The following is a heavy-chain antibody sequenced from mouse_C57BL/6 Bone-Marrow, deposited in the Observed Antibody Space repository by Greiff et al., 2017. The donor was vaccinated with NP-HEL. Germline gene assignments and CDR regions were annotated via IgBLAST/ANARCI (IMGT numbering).Heavy chain of an antibody. CDR3: ARATYYDYDGAMDY. V-gene: IGHV1-26*01. J-gene: IGHJ4*01. CDR2: INPNNGGT. D-gene: IGHD2-4*01. Sequence: EVQLQQSGPELVKPGASVKISCKASGYTFTDYYMNWVKQSHGKSLEWIGDINPNNGGTSYNQKFTGKATLTVDKSSSTAYMELRSLTSEDSAVYYCARATYYDYDGAMDYWGQGTSVTVSS. CDR1: GYTFTDYY.